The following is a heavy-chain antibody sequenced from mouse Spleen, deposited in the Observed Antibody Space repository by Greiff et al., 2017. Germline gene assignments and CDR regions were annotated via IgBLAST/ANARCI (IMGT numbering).Heavy chain of an antibody. D-gene: IGHD1-1*01. J-gene: IGHJ2*01. CDR3: ARRVGNYFDY. CDR2: ISSGGSYT. Sequence: EVKLVESGGGLVKPGGSLKLSCAASGFTFSSYAMSWVRQTPEKRLEWVATISSGGSYTYYPDSVKGRFTISRDNAKNTLYLQMSSLRSEDTAMYYCARRVGNYFDYWGQGTTLTVSS. CDR1: GFTFSSYA. V-gene: IGHV5-9-3*01.